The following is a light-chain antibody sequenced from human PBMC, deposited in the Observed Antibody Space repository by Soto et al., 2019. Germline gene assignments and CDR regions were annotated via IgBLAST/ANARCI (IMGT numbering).Light chain of an antibody. CDR3: SSYTSSSTLV. J-gene: IGLJ1*01. Sequence: QSALTQPASVSGSPGQAITISCTGTSSDVGGYNYVSWYQQHPGKAPQLRIYEVSNRPSGVSNRFSGSKSGNTASLTISGLQAEDEADYYCSSYTSSSTLVFGTGTKLTVL. CDR1: SSDVGGYNY. V-gene: IGLV2-14*01. CDR2: EVS.